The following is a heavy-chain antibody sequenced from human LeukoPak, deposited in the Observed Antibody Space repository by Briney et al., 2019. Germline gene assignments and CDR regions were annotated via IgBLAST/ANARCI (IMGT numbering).Heavy chain of an antibody. V-gene: IGHV4-39*01. CDR3: ARRVLRVAAAGNIDY. CDR1: GGSISSSSYY. CDR2: IYYSGST. Sequence: PSETLSLTCTVSGGSISSSSYYWGWIRQPPGKGLEWIGSIYYSGSTYYNPSLKSRVTISVDTSKNQFSLKLSSVTAADTAVYYCARRVLRVAAAGNIDYWGQGTLVTVSS. D-gene: IGHD6-13*01. J-gene: IGHJ4*02.